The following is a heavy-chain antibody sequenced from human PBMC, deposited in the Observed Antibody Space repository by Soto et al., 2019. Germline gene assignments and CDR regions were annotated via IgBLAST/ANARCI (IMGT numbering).Heavy chain of an antibody. Sequence: GESLKISCHGSGYIFTNYWIGWVRQMPGKGLEWMGIIYPGDSDTRYSPSFQGQVTISADKSISTAYLQWSSLKASDTAMYYCARLASIFDFDNWGHGTLVTVSS. V-gene: IGHV5-51*01. CDR3: ARLASIFDFDN. D-gene: IGHD2-21*01. J-gene: IGHJ4*01. CDR2: IYPGDSDT. CDR1: GYIFTNYW.